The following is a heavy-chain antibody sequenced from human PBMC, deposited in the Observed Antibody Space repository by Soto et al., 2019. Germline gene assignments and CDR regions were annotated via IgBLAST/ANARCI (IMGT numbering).Heavy chain of an antibody. CDR2: IIPIFGTA. J-gene: IGHJ4*02. D-gene: IGHD3-22*01. CDR1: GGTFSSYA. V-gene: IGHV1-69*13. CDR3: AQGRRYDSSGYFDEFDY. Sequence: SVKVSCKASGGTFSSYAISWVRQAPGQGLEWMGGIIPIFGTANYAQKFQGRVTITADESTSTAYMELSSPRSEDTAVYYCAQGRRYDSSGYFDEFDYWGQGTLVTVSS.